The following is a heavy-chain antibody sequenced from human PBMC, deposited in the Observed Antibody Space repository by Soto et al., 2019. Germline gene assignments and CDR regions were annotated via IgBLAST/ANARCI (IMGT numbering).Heavy chain of an antibody. CDR2: IIPIFGTA. CDR1: GGTFSSYA. V-gene: IGHV1-69*01. Sequence: QVQLVQSGAEVKKPGSSVKVSCKASGGTFSSYAISWVRQAPGQGLEWMGGIIPIFGTANYAQKFQGRVTSSPDDSTTTGYRDPSDLRAEDTGVFYRARHPRAFHFLSGYPPWYYSYGMDVWGQGPTVTVSS. D-gene: IGHD3-3*02. J-gene: IGHJ6*02. CDR3: ARHPRAFHFLSGYPPWYYSYGMDV.